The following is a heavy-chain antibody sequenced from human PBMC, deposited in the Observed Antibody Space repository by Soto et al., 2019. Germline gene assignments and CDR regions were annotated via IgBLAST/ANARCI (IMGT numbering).Heavy chain of an antibody. J-gene: IGHJ4*02. CDR3: ARDGGRHSGGIDY. D-gene: IGHD1-26*01. V-gene: IGHV1-69*01. Sequence: QVQLVQSGAEVKKPGSSVKVSCKASGGTFSSYSINWVRQAPGQGLEWMGEIIPIFGTANYAQKFQGRVTITADESTSTAYMELISLRSEDTAVYSCARDGGRHSGGIDYWGQGALVTVSS. CDR1: GGTFSSYS. CDR2: IIPIFGTA.